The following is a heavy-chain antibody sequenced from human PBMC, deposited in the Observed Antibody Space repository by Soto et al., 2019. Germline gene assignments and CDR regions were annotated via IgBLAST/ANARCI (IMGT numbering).Heavy chain of an antibody. CDR2: VYHSGST. CDR3: ARVAVAGTRVDY. V-gene: IGHV4-4*02. CDR1: GGSISSSNW. Sequence: SETLSLTCAVSGGSISSSNWWSWVRQPQGKGLEWIGEVYHSGSTNYNPSLKSRVTISVDKSKNQFSLKLSSVTAADTAVYYCARVAVAGTRVDYWGQGTLVTVSS. J-gene: IGHJ4*02. D-gene: IGHD6-19*01.